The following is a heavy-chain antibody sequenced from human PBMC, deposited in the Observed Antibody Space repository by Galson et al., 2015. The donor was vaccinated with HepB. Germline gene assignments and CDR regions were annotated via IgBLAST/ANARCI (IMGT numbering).Heavy chain of an antibody. CDR1: GFTFSGSA. Sequence: LRLSCAASGFTFSGSAIHWVRQASGKGPEWVGRIRSKANNYATSYVPSLEGRFTISRDDSKNMAYLHMRSLKTEDTAVYYCARLGDFSGYSSRWGQGTLVTVSS. D-gene: IGHD5-12*01. CDR3: ARLGDFSGYSSR. CDR2: IRSKANNYAT. J-gene: IGHJ4*02. V-gene: IGHV3-73*01.